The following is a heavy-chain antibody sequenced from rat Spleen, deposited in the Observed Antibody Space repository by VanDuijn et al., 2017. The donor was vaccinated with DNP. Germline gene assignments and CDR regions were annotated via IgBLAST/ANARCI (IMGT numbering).Heavy chain of an antibody. V-gene: IGHV3-3*01. D-gene: IGHD1-4*01. J-gene: IGHJ2*01. CDR2: INSAGGT. Sequence: EVQLQESGPGLVKPSQSLSLTCSVTGYSITSNYWGWIRKFPGNKLEWMGYINSAGGTNYNPSLKSRISTTRDTSKNQFFLQVNSVTTKDTATYYCASRKLPEYNYGFDSWGQGVMVTVSS. CDR1: GYSITSNY. CDR3: ASRKLPEYNYGFDS.